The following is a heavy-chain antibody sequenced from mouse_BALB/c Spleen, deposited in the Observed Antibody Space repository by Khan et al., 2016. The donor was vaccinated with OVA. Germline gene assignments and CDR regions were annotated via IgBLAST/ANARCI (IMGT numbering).Heavy chain of an antibody. CDR1: GYSITSDYA. D-gene: IGHD1-1*02. J-gene: IGHJ4*01. CDR3: ARDGARYNYAMDY. Sequence: EVQLQESGPGLVKPSQSLSLTCTVTGYSITSDYAWNWIRQLPGNKLEWMGYISYSGSTNYNPYLKSRFSITRDTSKNQFFLQLNSVTTEDTATYYCARDGARYNYAMDYWGQGTSVTVSS. CDR2: ISYSGST. V-gene: IGHV3-2*02.